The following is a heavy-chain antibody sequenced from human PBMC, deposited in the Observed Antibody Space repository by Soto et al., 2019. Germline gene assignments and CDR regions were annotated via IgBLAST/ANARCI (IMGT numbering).Heavy chain of an antibody. CDR2: IYYSGST. Sequence: SETLSLTCTVSGGSISSAGYNWSWIRQHPGKGLEWIGYIYYSGSTYYNPSLKSRVTISVDTSKNQFSLKLSSVTAADTAVYYCARGPGNPWGQGTPVTVSS. J-gene: IGHJ5*02. V-gene: IGHV4-31*03. CDR1: GGSISSAGYN. CDR3: ARGPGNP.